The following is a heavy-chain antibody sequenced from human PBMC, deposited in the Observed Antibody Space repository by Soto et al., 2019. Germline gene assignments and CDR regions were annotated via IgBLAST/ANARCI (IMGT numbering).Heavy chain of an antibody. D-gene: IGHD2-2*02. V-gene: IGHV1-69*13. CDR1: GGTFSSYA. J-gene: IGHJ5*02. Sequence: SVKVSCKASGGTFSSYAISWVRQAPGQGLEWMGGIIPIFGTANYAQKFQGRVTITADESTSTAYMELSSLRSEDTAVYYCARDVVVVPAAIQTYNWFDPWGQGTLVTVSS. CDR3: ARDVVVVPAAIQTYNWFDP. CDR2: IIPIFGTA.